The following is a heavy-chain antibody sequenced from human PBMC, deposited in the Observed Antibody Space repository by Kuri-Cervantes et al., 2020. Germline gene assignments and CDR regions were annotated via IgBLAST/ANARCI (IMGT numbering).Heavy chain of an antibody. Sequence: GGSLRLSCAASGFTFSSFGMHWVRQAPGKGLEWVAVIWFDDGCDKYYADSVKGRLTISRDNSKNTPHLQMSGLRAEDTTVYYCAKLTSSGYSDYWGQGTLVTVSS. V-gene: IGHV3-33*06. CDR3: AKLTSSGYSDY. J-gene: IGHJ4*02. CDR2: IWFDDGCDK. CDR1: GFTFSSFG. D-gene: IGHD3-22*01.